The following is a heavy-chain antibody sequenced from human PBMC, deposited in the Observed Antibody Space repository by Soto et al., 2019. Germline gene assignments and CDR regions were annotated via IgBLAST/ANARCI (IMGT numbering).Heavy chain of an antibody. J-gene: IGHJ4*02. Sequence: GASVKVSCKASGNTFTSYAMHWVLQAPGQRLEWMGWINAGNGNTKYSQKFQGRVTITRDTSASTAYMELSSLRSEDTAVYYGARESRGEWLRLIFDYWGQGTLVTVSS. V-gene: IGHV1-3*01. CDR2: INAGNGNT. CDR1: GNTFTSYA. CDR3: ARESRGEWLRLIFDY. D-gene: IGHD5-12*01.